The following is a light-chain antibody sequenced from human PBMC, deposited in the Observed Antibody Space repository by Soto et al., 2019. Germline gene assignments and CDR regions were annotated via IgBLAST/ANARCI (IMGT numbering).Light chain of an antibody. CDR3: QQYGSSPIT. CDR2: GAS. CDR1: QSVSSRY. V-gene: IGKV3-20*01. Sequence: EIVLTQSPGTLSLSPGERATLSCRASQSVSSRYFAWYQQKPGQAPRLLIYGASSRATDIPDRFTGSGSGTDFTLTVSRLEPEDFAVYFCQQYGSSPITFGQGTRLEIK. J-gene: IGKJ5*01.